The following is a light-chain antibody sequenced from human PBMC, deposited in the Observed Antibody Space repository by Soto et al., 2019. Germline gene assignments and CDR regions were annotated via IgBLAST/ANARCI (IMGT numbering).Light chain of an antibody. CDR3: QQYNSYPYT. V-gene: IGKV1-5*01. Sequence: DIQMTQSPSTLSASVGDRVTITCRASQSFSSWLAWYQQKPGKAPKGLIYDASSLESGVPSRFSGSESGTEFTLTISSLQPDDFATYYCQQYNSYPYTFGQGTKLEIK. CDR1: QSFSSW. CDR2: DAS. J-gene: IGKJ2*01.